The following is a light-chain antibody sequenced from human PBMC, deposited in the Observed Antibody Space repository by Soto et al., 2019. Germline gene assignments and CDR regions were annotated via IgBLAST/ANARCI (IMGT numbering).Light chain of an antibody. Sequence: DVVMTQTPLSMSVAPGKPASISCESSQSLLHITGETFLFWYLQKPGQSPQLXXYEVSTRVSGVPDRFSGSGSGTDFTLEISRVENDDVGIYYCMQSTQLPPTFGQGTRLEIK. CDR2: EVS. V-gene: IGKV2D-29*02. CDR1: QSLLHITGETF. J-gene: IGKJ5*01. CDR3: MQSTQLPPT.